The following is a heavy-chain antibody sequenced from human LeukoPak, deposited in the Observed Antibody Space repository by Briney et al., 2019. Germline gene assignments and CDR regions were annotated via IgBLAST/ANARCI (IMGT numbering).Heavy chain of an antibody. CDR3: ARDTLFPYYYGMDV. CDR1: GGSFSGYY. Sequence: PSETLSLTCAVYGGSFSGYYWSWIRQPPGKGLEWIGEINHSGSTNYNPSLKSRVTISVDTSKNQFSLKLSSVTAADTAVYYCARDTLFPYYYGMDVWGQGTTVTVSS. D-gene: IGHD3-10*02. J-gene: IGHJ6*02. CDR2: INHSGST. V-gene: IGHV4-34*01.